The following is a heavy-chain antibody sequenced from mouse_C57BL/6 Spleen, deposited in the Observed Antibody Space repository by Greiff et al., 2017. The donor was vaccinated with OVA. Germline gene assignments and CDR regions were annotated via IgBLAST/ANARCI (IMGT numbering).Heavy chain of an antibody. Sequence: EVQLVESGAGLVKPGGSLKLSCAASGFTFSSYAMSWVRQPPAKRLEWVAYISSGVDYIYYADTVTGRFTISRDHARNTLYLQMSSLKSEDTAMYYWTRDKEDYDSSPFDYWGQGTTLTVSS. CDR1: GFTFSSYA. V-gene: IGHV5-9-1*02. CDR3: TRDKEDYDSSPFDY. J-gene: IGHJ2*01. CDR2: ISSGVDYI. D-gene: IGHD1-1*01.